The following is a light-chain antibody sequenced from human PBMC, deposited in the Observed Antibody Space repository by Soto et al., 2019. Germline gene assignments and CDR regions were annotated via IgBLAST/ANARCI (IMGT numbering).Light chain of an antibody. Sequence: QSVLTQPPSASGTPGQRVTISCSGSSSNIGSNYVYWYQQLPGTAPKLLIYRNNQRPSGVPDRFSGSKSGTSASLAINGLQSEDAAVYYYSAWDDSLSGVVFGGGTKLTVL. CDR3: SAWDDSLSGVV. V-gene: IGLV1-47*01. CDR2: RNN. CDR1: SSNIGSNY. J-gene: IGLJ2*01.